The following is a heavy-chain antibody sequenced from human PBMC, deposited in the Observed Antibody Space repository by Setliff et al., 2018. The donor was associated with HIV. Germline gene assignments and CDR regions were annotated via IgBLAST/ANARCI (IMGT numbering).Heavy chain of an antibody. Sequence: PSETLSLTCAVYGGSFSGYYWSWIRQPPGKGLEWNGEINHSGSTNYNPSLKSRVTISVDTSKNQFTLKLSSVTAAETAVYYGARKGRGWVPCWYYTDVWGKGTTVTVSS. CDR3: ARKGRGWVPCWYYTDV. J-gene: IGHJ6*03. CDR1: GGSFSGYY. V-gene: IGHV4-34*01. D-gene: IGHD6-19*01. CDR2: INHSGST.